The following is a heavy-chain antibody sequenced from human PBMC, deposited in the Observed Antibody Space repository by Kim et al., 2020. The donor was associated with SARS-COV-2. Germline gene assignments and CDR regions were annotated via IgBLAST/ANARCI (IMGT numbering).Heavy chain of an antibody. D-gene: IGHD3-10*01. CDR3: ARGRRTGSYYTEFDY. Sequence: PSPKSRVTISVDTAKNQFALKLSSVTAADTAVYYCARGRRTGSYYTEFDYWGQGTLVTVSS. J-gene: IGHJ4*02. V-gene: IGHV4-34*01.